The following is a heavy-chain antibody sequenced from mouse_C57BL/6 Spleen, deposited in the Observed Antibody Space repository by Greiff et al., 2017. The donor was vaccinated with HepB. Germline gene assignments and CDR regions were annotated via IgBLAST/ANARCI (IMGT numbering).Heavy chain of an antibody. CDR1: GYTFTSYW. CDR3: ARNSAMDY. V-gene: IGHV1-50*01. Sequence: QVQLQQPGAELVKPRASVKLSCKASGYTFTSYWMQWVKQRPGQGLEWIGEIDPSDSYTNYNQKFKGKATLTVDTSSSTAYMQLSSLTSEDSAVYYCARNSAMDYWGQGTSVTVSS. J-gene: IGHJ4*01. CDR2: IDPSDSYT.